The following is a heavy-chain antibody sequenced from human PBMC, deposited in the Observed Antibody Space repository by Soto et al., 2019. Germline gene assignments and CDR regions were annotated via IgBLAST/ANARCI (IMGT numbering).Heavy chain of an antibody. CDR1: GGSISSGGYY. V-gene: IGHV4-31*03. CDR2: IYYSGST. Sequence: SETLSLTCTVSGGSISSGGYYWGWIRQHPGKGLEWIGYIYYSGSTYYNPSLKSRVTISVDTSKNQFSLKLSSVTAADTAVYYCASSQSGIAAAGTAEYFQHWGQGTLVTVSS. J-gene: IGHJ1*01. CDR3: ASSQSGIAAAGTAEYFQH. D-gene: IGHD6-13*01.